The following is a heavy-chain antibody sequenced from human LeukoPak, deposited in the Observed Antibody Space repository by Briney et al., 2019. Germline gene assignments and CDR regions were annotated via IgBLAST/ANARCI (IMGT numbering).Heavy chain of an antibody. CDR3: ARAGGGSGWYEDYYYMDV. V-gene: IGHV4-59*01. D-gene: IGHD6-19*01. Sequence: PSETLSLTCTVSGGSISSYYGSWIRQPPGEGLEWIGYIYYSGSTNYNPPLKSRVPISVDTSKNQFSLKLSSVTAADTAVYCCARAGGGSGWYEDYYYMDVWGKGTTVTVSS. CDR1: GGSISSYY. CDR2: IYYSGST. J-gene: IGHJ6*03.